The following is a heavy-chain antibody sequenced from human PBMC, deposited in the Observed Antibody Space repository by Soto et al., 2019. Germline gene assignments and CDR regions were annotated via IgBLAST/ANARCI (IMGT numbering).Heavy chain of an antibody. D-gene: IGHD1-26*01. V-gene: IGHV4-4*02. CDR3: ARGPIVGATWDYYYGMDV. CDR1: GGSISSSNW. CDR2: IYHSGST. J-gene: IGHJ6*02. Sequence: QVQLQESGPGLVKPSGTLSLTCAVSGGSISSSNWWSWVRQPPGKGLEWIGEIYHSGSTNYNPSLKSRVTISVDKSKNQFFLKLSSVTAADTAVYYCARGPIVGATWDYYYGMDVWGQGTTVTVSS.